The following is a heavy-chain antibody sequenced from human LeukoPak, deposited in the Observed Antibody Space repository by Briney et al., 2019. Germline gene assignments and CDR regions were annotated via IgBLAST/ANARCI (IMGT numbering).Heavy chain of an antibody. V-gene: IGHV3-30*18. J-gene: IGHJ4*02. Sequence: GGSLRLSCAASGFTFSSYGMHWVRQAPGKGLEWVAVISYDGSNKYYADSVKGRLTISRDNSKNTLYLQMNSLRAEDTAVYYCAKDSRWLQLGYWGQGTLVTVSS. CDR1: GFTFSSYG. D-gene: IGHD5-24*01. CDR2: ISYDGSNK. CDR3: AKDSRWLQLGY.